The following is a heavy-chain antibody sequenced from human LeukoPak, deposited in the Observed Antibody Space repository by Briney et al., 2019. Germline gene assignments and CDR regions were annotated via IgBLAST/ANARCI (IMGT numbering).Heavy chain of an antibody. Sequence: GGSLRLSCAASGFTFSSYAMHWVRQAPGKGLEWVAVISYDGSNKYYADSVKGRFTISRDNSKNTLYLQMNSLRAEDTAVYYCAREPIPSRGVYYGMDVWGQGTTVTVSS. J-gene: IGHJ6*02. V-gene: IGHV3-30-3*01. CDR1: GFTFSSYA. D-gene: IGHD3-10*01. CDR2: ISYDGSNK. CDR3: AREPIPSRGVYYGMDV.